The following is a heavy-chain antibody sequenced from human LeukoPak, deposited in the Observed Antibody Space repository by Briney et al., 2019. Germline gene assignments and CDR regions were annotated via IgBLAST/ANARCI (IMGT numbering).Heavy chain of an antibody. CDR1: GYTLTDFS. Sequence: ASVKVSCNISGYTLTDFSMHWVRQAPGKGLEWMGGFNREDDEPIYAPHFRGRVTVTEDTSTDTAFMELSSLRSEDTAVYYCATLDSYYDNSGRPLIPDWGQGTLVTVSS. V-gene: IGHV1-24*01. CDR2: FNREDDEP. D-gene: IGHD3-22*01. J-gene: IGHJ4*02. CDR3: ATLDSYYDNSGRPLIPD.